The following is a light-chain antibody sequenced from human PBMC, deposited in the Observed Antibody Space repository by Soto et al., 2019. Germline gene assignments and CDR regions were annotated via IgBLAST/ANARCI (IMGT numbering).Light chain of an antibody. CDR1: QDVRKY. J-gene: IGKJ5*01. CDR2: DAS. CDR3: QQANSFPIT. V-gene: IGKV1-33*01. Sequence: DIQMTQSPSSLSASVADRVTITCQASQDVRKYLSWYQQKARKAPKLLIYDASNLETGVPSRFSGSGSGTDFTLTISSLQPEDFATYYCQQANSFPITFGQGTRLEIK.